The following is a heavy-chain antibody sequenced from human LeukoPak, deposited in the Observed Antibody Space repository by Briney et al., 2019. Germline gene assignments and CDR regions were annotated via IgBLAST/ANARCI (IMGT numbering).Heavy chain of an antibody. CDR3: ARTGSSQDAFDI. Sequence: GGSLRLSCAASGFTFSSYEMNWVRQAQGKGLEWVSYISSSGSTIYYADSVKGRFTISRDNAKNSLYLQMNSLRAEDTAVYYCARTGSSQDAFDIWGQGTMVTVSS. CDR1: GFTFSSYE. J-gene: IGHJ3*02. CDR2: ISSSGSTI. V-gene: IGHV3-48*03. D-gene: IGHD3-10*01.